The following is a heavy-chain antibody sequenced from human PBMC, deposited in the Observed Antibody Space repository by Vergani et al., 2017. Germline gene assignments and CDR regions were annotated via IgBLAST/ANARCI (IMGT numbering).Heavy chain of an antibody. V-gene: IGHV3-30*01. Sequence: QVQLVESGGGVVQPGRSLRLSCAASGFTFSSYAMHWVRQAPGKGLEWVAVISYDGSNKYYADSVKGRFTISRDNSKNTLYLQMNSLRAEDTAVYYCARDLTGTRPGDWGQGTLVTVSS. D-gene: IGHD1-20*01. CDR1: GFTFSSYA. CDR2: ISYDGSNK. CDR3: ARDLTGTRPGD. J-gene: IGHJ4*02.